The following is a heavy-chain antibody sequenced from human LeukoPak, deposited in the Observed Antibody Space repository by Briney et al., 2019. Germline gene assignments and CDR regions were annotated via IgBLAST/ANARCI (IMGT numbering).Heavy chain of an antibody. CDR2: IYYSGST. J-gene: IGHJ6*04. CDR3: ARPWSRAHSQDV. Sequence: SETLSLTCTVSGGSISSSNYYWGWIRQPPGKGLEWIGSIYYSGSTYYSPSLKSRVTISVDTSKNQFSLKLSSVTAADTAVYYCARPWSRAHSQDVWGKGTTVTISS. D-gene: IGHD6-6*01. V-gene: IGHV4-39*07. CDR1: GGSISSSNYY.